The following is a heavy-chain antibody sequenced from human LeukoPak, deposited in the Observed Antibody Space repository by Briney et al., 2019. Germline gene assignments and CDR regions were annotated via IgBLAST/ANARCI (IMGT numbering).Heavy chain of an antibody. CDR1: GFTFDDYA. Sequence: PGRSLRLSCAASGFTFDDYAMHWVRQAPGKGLEWVAVISYDGSNKYYADSVKGRFTISRDNSKNTLYLQMNSLRAEDTAVYYCARVTRFGAFDIWGQGTMVTVSS. J-gene: IGHJ3*02. V-gene: IGHV3-30*04. CDR2: ISYDGSNK. D-gene: IGHD5-18*01. CDR3: ARVTRFGAFDI.